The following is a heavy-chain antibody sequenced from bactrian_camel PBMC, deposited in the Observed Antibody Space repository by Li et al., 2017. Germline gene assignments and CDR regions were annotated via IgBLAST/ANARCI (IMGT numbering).Heavy chain of an antibody. CDR3: AARLACYEDDYRRSDTFGY. J-gene: IGHJ6*01. CDR2: MWPGGGST. V-gene: IGHV3S1*01. D-gene: IGHD4*01. Sequence: HVQLVESGGGSVQAGGSLRLSRGASGSIHGDACVGWFCQAPGEERDGVAAMWPGGGSTYYSDSVKGRFTISQDDRKRTLYLQMDHLKPEDTGMYYCAARLACYEDDYRRSDTFGYWGQGTQVTVS. CDR1: GSIHGDAC.